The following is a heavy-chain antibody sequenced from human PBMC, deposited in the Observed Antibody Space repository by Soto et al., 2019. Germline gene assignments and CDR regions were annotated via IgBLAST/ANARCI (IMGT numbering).Heavy chain of an antibody. Sequence: EVQLVESGGGLVQPGGSLRLSCAASGFTFDDYAIHWVRQAPGKGLEWVSGISWNGAATGYMNSVKGRFSISRDNTTNALYLQMNSLRSEDTAVYYCANLPLYGSGFDCWGQGTLVTVSS. J-gene: IGHJ4*02. CDR3: ANLPLYGSGFDC. CDR2: ISWNGAAT. D-gene: IGHD3-10*01. V-gene: IGHV3-9*01. CDR1: GFTFDDYA.